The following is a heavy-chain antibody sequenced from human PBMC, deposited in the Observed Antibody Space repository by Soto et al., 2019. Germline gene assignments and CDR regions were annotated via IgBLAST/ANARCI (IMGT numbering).Heavy chain of an antibody. CDR3: ARGRGGNFDY. V-gene: IGHV3-48*01. J-gene: IGHJ4*02. CDR2: ISSSSSTI. CDR1: GFTFSSYS. Sequence: GGSLRLSCAASGFTFSSYSMNWVRQAPGKGLEWVSYISSSSSTIYYADSVKGRFTISRDNAKNSLYLQMNSLRAEDTAVYYCARGRGGNFDYWGQGTLVTVSS. D-gene: IGHD1-26*01.